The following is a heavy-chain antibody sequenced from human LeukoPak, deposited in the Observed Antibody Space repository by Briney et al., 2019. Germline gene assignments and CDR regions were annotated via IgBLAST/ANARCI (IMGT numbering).Heavy chain of an antibody. Sequence: SVKVSCKASGGTFSSYAISWVRQAPGQGLEWMGGIIPIFGTANYAQKFQGRVTITTDESTSTAYMELSSLRSEDTAAYYCARGVRRSLTIAYFDYWGQGTLVTVSS. V-gene: IGHV1-69*05. CDR3: ARGVRRSLTIAYFDY. D-gene: IGHD3-9*01. CDR1: GGTFSSYA. J-gene: IGHJ4*02. CDR2: IIPIFGTA.